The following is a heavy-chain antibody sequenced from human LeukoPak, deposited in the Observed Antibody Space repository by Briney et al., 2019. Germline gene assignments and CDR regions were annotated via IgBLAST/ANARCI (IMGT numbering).Heavy chain of an antibody. V-gene: IGHV4-34*01. CDR2: INHSGST. CDR1: GGSFSGYY. J-gene: IGHJ6*02. CDR3: ARDCGSWKYYYYYYGMDV. D-gene: IGHD6-13*01. Sequence: SETLSLTCAVYGGSFSGYYWSWIRQPPGKGLEWIGEINHSGSTNYNPSLKSRVTISVDTSKNQFSLKLSSVTAADTAVYYCARDCGSWKYYYYYYGMDVWGQGTTVTVSS.